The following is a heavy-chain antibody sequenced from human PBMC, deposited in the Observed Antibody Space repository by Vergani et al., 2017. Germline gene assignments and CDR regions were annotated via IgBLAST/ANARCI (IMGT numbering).Heavy chain of an antibody. J-gene: IGHJ4*02. CDR2: IDWNDNK. V-gene: IGHV2-70*01. D-gene: IGHD5-12*01. CDR1: GFSILTSEMC. CDR3: ARIRRRVRSGYDIFDF. Sequence: QVTLRESGPALVKPTQTLTLTCTFSGFSILTSEMCVSWIRPPPGKALEWLALIDWNDNKYFNTSLKTRLTISKDASKNQVVLTMTNMYPVDTAQSYCARIRRRVRSGYDIFDFWGQGILVTVAS.